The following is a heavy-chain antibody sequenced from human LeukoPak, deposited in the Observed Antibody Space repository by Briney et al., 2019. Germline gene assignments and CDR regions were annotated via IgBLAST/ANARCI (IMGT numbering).Heavy chain of an antibody. CDR2: ISSSGDST. CDR1: GVTFSSYA. J-gene: IGHJ6*03. V-gene: IGHV3-23*01. D-gene: IGHD3-3*01. Sequence: PGGSLRLSCAASGVTFSSYAMSWVRQAPGMRLEWVSTISSSGDSTNNADSLERRFTTSTDNSKNTLYLQMNSLRAEDTAVYYCARGVTYYDFWGGYYAHYYYMDVWGKGTTVTVSS. CDR3: ARGVTYYDFWGGYYAHYYYMDV.